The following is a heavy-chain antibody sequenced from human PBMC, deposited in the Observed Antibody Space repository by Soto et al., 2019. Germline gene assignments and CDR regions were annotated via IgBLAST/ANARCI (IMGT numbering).Heavy chain of an antibody. CDR1: GFTFSSYE. V-gene: IGHV3-48*03. CDR3: SRLQRNHLDAFAF. J-gene: IGHJ3*01. CDR2: ISSSGSTV. D-gene: IGHD1-1*01. Sequence: GGSLRLSCAASGFTFSSYEMTWVRQAPGKGLEWISYISSSGSTVHYADSVKGRFTISRDNAKNSLFLQMDSLRAEDTAVYYCSRLQRNHLDAFAFSGQGTTVTVSS.